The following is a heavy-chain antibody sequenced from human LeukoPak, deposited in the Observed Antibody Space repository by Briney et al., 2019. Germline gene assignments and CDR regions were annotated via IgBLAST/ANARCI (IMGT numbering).Heavy chain of an antibody. D-gene: IGHD5-24*01. CDR3: ARHPPMESRGNAFDI. Sequence: SETLSLTCTVSDGSVSNYYGSWIRQPPGKGLEWIGYICSSGTTNYNPSTRRRVAISVDKSKNQVSLNLRSVTAADTALYFCARHPPMESRGNAFDIWGQGTVVAVSS. J-gene: IGHJ3*02. CDR2: ICSSGTT. CDR1: DGSVSNYY. V-gene: IGHV4-59*08.